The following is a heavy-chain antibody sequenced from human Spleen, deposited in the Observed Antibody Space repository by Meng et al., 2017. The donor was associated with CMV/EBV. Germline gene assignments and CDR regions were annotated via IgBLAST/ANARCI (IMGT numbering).Heavy chain of an antibody. CDR1: GYTFTGYY. D-gene: IGHD2-2*02. Sequence: SVKVSCKASGYTFTGYYIHWVRQAPGQGLEWMGGIIPIFGTANYAQKFQGRVTITTDESTSTAYMELSSLRSEDTAVYYCARGVVVVPAATPYYFDYWGQGTLVTVSS. CDR3: ARGVVVVPAATPYYFDY. CDR2: IIPIFGTA. J-gene: IGHJ4*02. V-gene: IGHV1-69*05.